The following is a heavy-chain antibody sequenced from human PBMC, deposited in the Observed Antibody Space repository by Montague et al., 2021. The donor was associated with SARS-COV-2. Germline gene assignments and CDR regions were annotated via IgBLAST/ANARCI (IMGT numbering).Heavy chain of an antibody. Sequence: SLRLSCPASGFTFSSYAMHWVRQAPGKGLEWVAVISYDGSNKYYADSVKGRFTISRDNSKNTLYLQMNSLRAEDTAVYYCARVRYCSSTSCYNVYYGMDVWGQGTTVTVS. CDR2: ISYDGSNK. J-gene: IGHJ6*02. V-gene: IGHV3-30-3*01. D-gene: IGHD2-2*02. CDR1: GFTFSSYA. CDR3: ARVRYCSSTSCYNVYYGMDV.